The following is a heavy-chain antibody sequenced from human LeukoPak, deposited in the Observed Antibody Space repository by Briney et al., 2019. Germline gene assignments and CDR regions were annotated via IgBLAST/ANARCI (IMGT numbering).Heavy chain of an antibody. CDR2: INPNSGGT. V-gene: IGHV1-2*02. Sequence: ASLKVSCKASGYTFTGYYMHWVRQAPGQGLEWMGWINPNSGGTNYAQKFQGRVTMTRDTSISTAYMELSRLRSADTAVYYCAREREEMATLNYWGQGTLVTVSS. J-gene: IGHJ4*02. CDR3: AREREEMATLNY. D-gene: IGHD5-24*01. CDR1: GYTFTGYY.